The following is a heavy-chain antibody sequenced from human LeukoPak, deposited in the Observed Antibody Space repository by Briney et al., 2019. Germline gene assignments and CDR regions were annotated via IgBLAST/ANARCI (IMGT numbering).Heavy chain of an antibody. J-gene: IGHJ4*02. CDR3: ARDRTYYSDY. CDR2: IWYDGSKQ. CDR1: GFKIKNYG. V-gene: IGHV3-33*01. Sequence: GRSLRLSCAPSGFKIKNYGIHWVRQAPGKGLEWVAVIWYDGSKQYYTDSVKGRFTISRDDSKNTEYLQMDSLGVEDTAVYYCARDRTYYSDYWGQGTLVTVSS. D-gene: IGHD3-16*01.